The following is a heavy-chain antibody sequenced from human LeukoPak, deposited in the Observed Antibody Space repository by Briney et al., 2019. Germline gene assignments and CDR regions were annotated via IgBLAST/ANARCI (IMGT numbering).Heavy chain of an antibody. V-gene: IGHV4-30-4*07. CDR3: ARDSRQSNYFDY. CDR1: GGSISSGGYS. Sequence: SQTLSLTCAVSGGSISSGGYSWSWIRQPPGKGLEWIGYIYCSGSTYYNPSLKSRVTISVDTSKNQFSLKLSSVTAADTAVYYCARDSRQSNYFDYWGQGTLVTVSS. J-gene: IGHJ4*02. CDR2: IYCSGST.